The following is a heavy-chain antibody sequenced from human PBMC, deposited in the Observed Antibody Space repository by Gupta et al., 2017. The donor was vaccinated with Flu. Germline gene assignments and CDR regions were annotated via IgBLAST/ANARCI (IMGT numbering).Heavy chain of an antibody. Sequence: GRDLEWVGFIRSKTFDATIDYAASVEGRFTISRDDFKRVAYLHMTSLKSEDTAMYFCARAPFYYATSGYYFDSWGQGTLVTVSS. V-gene: IGHV3-49*02. J-gene: IGHJ4*02. CDR3: ARAPFYYATSGYYFDS. CDR2: IRSKTFDATI. D-gene: IGHD3-22*01.